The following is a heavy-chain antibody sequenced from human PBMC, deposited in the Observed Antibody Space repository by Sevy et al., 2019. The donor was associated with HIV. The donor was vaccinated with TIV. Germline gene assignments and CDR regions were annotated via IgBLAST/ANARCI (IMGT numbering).Heavy chain of an antibody. V-gene: IGHV1-69*06. Sequence: ASVKVSCRASGGTSGTYGLSWVRQAPGQGLEWVGGIIPIFGTTYFAERFQGTVTITADKSTSTAYMELSSLSFEDTAVYYCASSDVVIPTPHYWGQGTLVTVSS. J-gene: IGHJ4*02. CDR3: ASSDVVIPTPHY. CDR2: IIPIFGTT. CDR1: GGTSGTYG. D-gene: IGHD2-21*01.